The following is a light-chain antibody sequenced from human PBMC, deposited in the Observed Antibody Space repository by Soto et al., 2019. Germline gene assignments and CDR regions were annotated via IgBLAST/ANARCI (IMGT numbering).Light chain of an antibody. Sequence: QSALTQPASVTASPGQSLTISCTGTSSDIGGHNYVSWYQQHPGKAPKLLIHDVSNRPSGVSNRFSGSKSGNTASLTISGLQAEDEAEYFCSSYASGSTFYVFGTRTKVTVL. V-gene: IGLV2-14*01. CDR3: SSYASGSTFYV. CDR2: DVS. CDR1: SSDIGGHNY. J-gene: IGLJ1*01.